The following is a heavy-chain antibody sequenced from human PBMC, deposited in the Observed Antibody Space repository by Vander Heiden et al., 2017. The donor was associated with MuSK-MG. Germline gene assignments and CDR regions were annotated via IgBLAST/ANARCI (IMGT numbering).Heavy chain of an antibody. CDR3: ARGGVWGSYRRNFDY. V-gene: IGHV4-34*01. CDR1: GGSFSGYY. J-gene: IGHJ4*02. Sequence: QVQLQQWGAGLLKPSETLSLTCAVYGGSFSGYYWSWIRQPPGKGLEWIGEINHSGSTNYNPSRKSRVTISVDTSKNQFSLKLSSVTAADTAVYYCARGGVWGSYRRNFDYWGQGTLVTVSS. CDR2: INHSGST. D-gene: IGHD3-16*02.